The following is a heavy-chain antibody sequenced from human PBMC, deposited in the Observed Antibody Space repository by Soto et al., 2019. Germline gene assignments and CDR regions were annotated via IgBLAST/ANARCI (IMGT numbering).Heavy chain of an antibody. V-gene: IGHV1-69*13. D-gene: IGHD3-10*01. Sequence: GASVKVSCKASGGTFSRYAISWVLQAPGQGLKWMGGIIPIFGTANYAQKFQGRVTITADESTSTAYMELSSLRSEDTAVYYCARTTPPPLGIRGMATITGNFDYWGQGTLVTVSS. CDR1: GGTFSRYA. J-gene: IGHJ4*02. CDR2: IIPIFGTA. CDR3: ARTTPPPLGIRGMATITGNFDY.